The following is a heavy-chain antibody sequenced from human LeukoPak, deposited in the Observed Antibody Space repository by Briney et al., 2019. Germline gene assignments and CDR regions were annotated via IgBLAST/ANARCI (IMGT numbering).Heavy chain of an antibody. CDR3: ARPRGCGSTRCNNFDY. CDR2: IYSGGST. Sequence: PGGALTLSCAASGFTVSNNYMSWVRQAPGKGLEWVSLIYSGGSTYYADSVNGRFTISRDNAKNSLYLQMNSLGAEDTAVYYCARPRGCGSTRCNNFDYWGQGTLVTVSS. D-gene: IGHD2-2*01. CDR1: GFTVSNNY. J-gene: IGHJ4*02. V-gene: IGHV3-66*04.